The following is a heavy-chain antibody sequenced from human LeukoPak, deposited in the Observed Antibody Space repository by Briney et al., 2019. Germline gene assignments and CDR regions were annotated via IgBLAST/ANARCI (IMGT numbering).Heavy chain of an antibody. V-gene: IGHV4-4*02. CDR2: IYHSGST. Sequence: SGTLSLTCGVSGGSIISSNWWSWVRQPPGKGLEWIGEIYHSGSTNYNPSLKSRVTISVDKSKSQFSLELTSVTAADTAVYYCARGISPTPDIVVVPAAQYYFDYWGQGTLVTVSS. CDR3: ARGISPTPDIVVVPAAQYYFDY. D-gene: IGHD2-2*01. CDR1: GGSIISSNW. J-gene: IGHJ4*02.